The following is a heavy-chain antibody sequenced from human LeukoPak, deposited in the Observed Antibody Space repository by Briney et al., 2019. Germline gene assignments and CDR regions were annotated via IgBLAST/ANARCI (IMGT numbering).Heavy chain of an antibody. D-gene: IGHD1-26*01. V-gene: IGHV3-48*01. J-gene: IGHJ4*02. CDR2: ISSSGSTI. CDR1: GFTVSSNY. CDR3: AKSGTRWELLSYFDY. Sequence: PGGSLRLSCAASGFTVSSNYMSWVRQAPGEGLEWVSYISSSGSTIYYADSVKGRFTISRDNSKNTLYLQMNSLRAEDTAVYYCAKSGTRWELLSYFDYWGQGTLVTVSS.